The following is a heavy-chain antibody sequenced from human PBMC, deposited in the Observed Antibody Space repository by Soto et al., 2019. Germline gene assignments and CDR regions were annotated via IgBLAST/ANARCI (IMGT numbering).Heavy chain of an antibody. D-gene: IGHD2-21*01. CDR1: GFTFSTYA. CDR2: IYYDGSNK. CDR3: AKDSALRVKDH. J-gene: IGHJ4*02. Sequence: GGSLRLSCVASGFTFSTYAMHWVRQAPGKGLEWVAVIYYDGSNKYYADSVKGRFSISRDNSKNTLYLQMNSLRAEDTAVYYCAKDSALRVKDHWGQGTLVTVSS. V-gene: IGHV3-33*06.